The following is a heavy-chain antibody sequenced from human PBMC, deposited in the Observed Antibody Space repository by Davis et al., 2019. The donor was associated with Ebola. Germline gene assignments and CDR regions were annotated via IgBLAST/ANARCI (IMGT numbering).Heavy chain of an antibody. CDR1: GFTFSNAW. CDR2: IKSKTDGGTT. CDR3: TTDNPRYCSGGSCYVNYYYGMDV. J-gene: IGHJ6*01. Sequence: PGGSLRLSCAASGFTFSNAWMSWVRQAPGKGLEWVGRIKSKTDGGTTDYAAPVKGRFTISRDDSKNTLYLQMNSLKTEDTAVYYCTTDNPRYCSGGSCYVNYYYGMDVWGQGTTVTVSS. D-gene: IGHD2-15*01. V-gene: IGHV3-15*01.